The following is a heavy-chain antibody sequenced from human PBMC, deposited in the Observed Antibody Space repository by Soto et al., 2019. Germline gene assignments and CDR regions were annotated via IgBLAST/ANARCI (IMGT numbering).Heavy chain of an antibody. J-gene: IGHJ4*02. CDR2: VSGSGGST. V-gene: IGHV3-23*01. CDR1: GFTFDNYG. Sequence: EVQLLESGGDWVQPGGSLRLSCAASGFTFDNYGMRWVRQAPGKGLEWVSSVSGSGGSTYYAASVKGRFTISREYSKNTMYLQMNSLRAEDTAVYSCARQRSYNSGFFDYWSQGTLVTVSS. CDR3: ARQRSYNSGFFDY. D-gene: IGHD6-19*01.